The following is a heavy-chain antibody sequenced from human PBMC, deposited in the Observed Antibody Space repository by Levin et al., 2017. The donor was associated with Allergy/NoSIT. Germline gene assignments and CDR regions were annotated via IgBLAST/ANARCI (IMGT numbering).Heavy chain of an antibody. D-gene: IGHD3-10*01. CDR1: GFTFNSYS. Sequence: GESLKISCVASGFTFNSYSMNWVRQAPGKGLEWVSSISTSSEYIYYADSVKGRFTISRDNAKNSLYLQMNSLRVEDTAVYFCASFSGSGSYYNVDYWGQGALVTVSS. CDR3: ASFSGSGSYYNVDY. V-gene: IGHV3-21*01. CDR2: ISTSSEYI. J-gene: IGHJ4*02.